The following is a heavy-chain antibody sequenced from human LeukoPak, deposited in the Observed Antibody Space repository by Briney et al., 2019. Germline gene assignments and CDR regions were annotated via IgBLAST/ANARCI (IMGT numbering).Heavy chain of an antibody. D-gene: IGHD1-26*01. Sequence: GGSLRLSCAASGFTFSSYSMNWVRQAPGKGLEWVSSISSSSSYIYYADSVKGRFTISGDNAKNSLYPQMNSLRAEDTAVYYCARVREWELRYDAFDIWGQGTMVTVSS. J-gene: IGHJ3*02. V-gene: IGHV3-21*01. CDR2: ISSSSSYI. CDR1: GFTFSSYS. CDR3: ARVREWELRYDAFDI.